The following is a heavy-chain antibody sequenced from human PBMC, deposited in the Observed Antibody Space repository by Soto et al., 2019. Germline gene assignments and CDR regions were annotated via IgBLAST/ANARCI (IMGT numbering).Heavy chain of an antibody. D-gene: IGHD3-3*01. CDR1: GGSVSSGSYY. CDR3: ARGHYDFWSGTDWFRPDIDY. CDR2: IYYSGST. V-gene: IGHV4-61*01. Sequence: SETLSLTCTVSGGSVSSGSYYWSWIRQPPGKGLEWIGYIYYSGSTNYNPSLKSRVTISVDTSKNQFSLKLSSVTAADTAVYYCARGHYDFWSGTDWFRPDIDYWGQGTLVTVSS. J-gene: IGHJ4*02.